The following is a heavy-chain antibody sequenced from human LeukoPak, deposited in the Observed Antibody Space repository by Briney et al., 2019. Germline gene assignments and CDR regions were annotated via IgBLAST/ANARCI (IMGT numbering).Heavy chain of an antibody. V-gene: IGHV3-49*03. CDR2: IRREGYGGTT. CDR1: GFNFGDYS. D-gene: IGHD3-3*01. CDR3: TRDHDFWRGPLDV. J-gene: IGHJ6*04. Sequence: PGGSLRLSCTASGFNFGDYSLSWFRQAPGVGLEWVAFIRREGYGGTTEYAASVKGRFTISRDDSKSLAYLQMNSLKTEDTGVYYCTRDHDFWRGPLDVWGKGTTVTVSS.